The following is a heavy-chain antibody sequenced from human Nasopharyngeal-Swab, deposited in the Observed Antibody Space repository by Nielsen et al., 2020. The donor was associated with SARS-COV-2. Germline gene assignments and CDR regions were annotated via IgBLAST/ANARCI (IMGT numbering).Heavy chain of an antibody. CDR3: AASQWREYFDY. Sequence: ASVKVSCKVSGSTLTEISMHWVRQAHGRGLEWMGGFDPEDGETIYAQKFQGRVTMTEDTSIDTAYMELRSLRSEDTAVYYCAASQWREYFDYWGQGTLVSVSS. CDR2: FDPEDGET. D-gene: IGHD1-26*01. J-gene: IGHJ4*02. CDR1: GSTLTEIS. V-gene: IGHV1-24*01.